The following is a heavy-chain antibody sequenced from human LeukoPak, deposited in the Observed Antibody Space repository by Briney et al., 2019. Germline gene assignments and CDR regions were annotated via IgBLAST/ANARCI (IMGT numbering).Heavy chain of an antibody. V-gene: IGHV1-2*04. CDR2: INPNSGGT. D-gene: IGHD2-2*01. J-gene: IGHJ5*02. CDR3: ARGSDIVVVPAAYNWFDP. Sequence: GASVKVSCKASGYTFTGYYMHWVRQAPGQGLEWMGWINPNSGGTNYAQKFQGWVTMTRDTSISTAYMELSGLRSDDTAVYYCARGSDIVVVPAAYNWFDPWGQGTLVTVSS. CDR1: GYTFTGYY.